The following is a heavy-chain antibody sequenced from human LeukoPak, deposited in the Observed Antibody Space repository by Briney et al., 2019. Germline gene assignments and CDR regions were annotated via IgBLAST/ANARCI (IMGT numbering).Heavy chain of an antibody. J-gene: IGHJ5*02. V-gene: IGHV1-8*02. D-gene: IGHD3-3*01. Sequence: AASVKVSCKASGGTFSSYAISWVRQAPGQGLEWMGWMNPNSGNTGYAQKFQGRVTMTRNTSISTAYMELSSLRSEDTAVYYCARASMSYYDFWSGYYEFDPWGQGTLVTVSS. CDR2: MNPNSGNT. CDR3: ARASMSYYDFWSGYYEFDP. CDR1: GGTFSSYA.